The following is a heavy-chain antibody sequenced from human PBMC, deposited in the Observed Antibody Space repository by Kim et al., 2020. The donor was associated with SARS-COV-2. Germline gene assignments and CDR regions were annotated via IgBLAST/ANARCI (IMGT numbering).Heavy chain of an antibody. CDR3: GRHSVAGGRGGQQDF. D-gene: IGHD3-16*01. CDR1: GYIFTNYK. J-gene: IGHJ4*02. CDR2: IHPRDSDA. Sequence: GESLKISCKGSGYIFTNYKIAWVRQMPGRGLEWMGIIHPRDSDATYNPSFQGQVIISADMSINTVYLQWTSLKASDSAMYYCGRHSVAGGRGGQQDFWGQ. V-gene: IGHV5-51*01.